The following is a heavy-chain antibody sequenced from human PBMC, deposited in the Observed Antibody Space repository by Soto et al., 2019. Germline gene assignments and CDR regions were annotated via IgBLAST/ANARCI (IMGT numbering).Heavy chain of an antibody. CDR3: ARADNWNYYFDY. J-gene: IGHJ4*02. V-gene: IGHV1-3*01. D-gene: IGHD1-7*01. Sequence: ASVKVSCKASGYTFTSYAMHWVRQAPGQRLEWMGWINAGNGNTKYSQKFQGRVTITRDTSASTAYMELSSLRSEDTAVYYCARADNWNYYFDYWGQGTLVTVSS. CDR2: INAGNGNT. CDR1: GYTFTSYA.